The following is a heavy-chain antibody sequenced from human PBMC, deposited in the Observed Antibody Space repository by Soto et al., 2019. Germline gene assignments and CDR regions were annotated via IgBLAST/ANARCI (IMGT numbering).Heavy chain of an antibody. CDR3: ARDLEPYHYDSSGYTAPHN. Sequence: QVQLVQSGAEVKKPGASVKVSCKASGYTFTSYGISWVRQAPGQGLEWMGWISAYNGNTNYAQKLQGRVTMTTDTSTSTAYMELRSLRSDDTAVYYCARDLEPYHYDSSGYTAPHNWGQRTLVTVSS. D-gene: IGHD3-22*01. CDR1: GYTFTSYG. J-gene: IGHJ4*02. V-gene: IGHV1-18*04. CDR2: ISAYNGNT.